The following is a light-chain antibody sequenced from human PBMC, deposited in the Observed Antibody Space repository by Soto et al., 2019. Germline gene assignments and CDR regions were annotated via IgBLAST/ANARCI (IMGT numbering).Light chain of an antibody. V-gene: IGLV1-40*01. CDR3: QSYDSSLSGYVV. CDR1: SSNIGAGYD. J-gene: IGLJ2*01. CDR2: CNS. Sequence: QSVLTQPPSVSGAPGQRVTISCTGSSSNIGAGYDVHWYQQLPGTAPKLLIYCNSHRPSGVPDRFSGSKSGTSASLAITGLQAEDEADYYCQSYDSSLSGYVVFGGGTKLTVL.